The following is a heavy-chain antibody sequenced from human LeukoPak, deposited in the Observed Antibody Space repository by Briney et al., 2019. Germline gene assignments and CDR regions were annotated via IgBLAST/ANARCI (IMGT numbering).Heavy chain of an antibody. Sequence: SETLSLTCTVSDGSIISSDYYLGWIRQPPGKGLEWIDSISHSGNTYYNPSLRSRVTISVDTPKNQFSVKVNSVTAADAAAYYCATDCCHYRSWFDPWGQGTLVTVSS. CDR2: ISHSGNT. CDR1: DGSIISSDYY. J-gene: IGHJ5*02. D-gene: IGHD4-11*01. V-gene: IGHV4-39*07. CDR3: ATDCCHYRSWFDP.